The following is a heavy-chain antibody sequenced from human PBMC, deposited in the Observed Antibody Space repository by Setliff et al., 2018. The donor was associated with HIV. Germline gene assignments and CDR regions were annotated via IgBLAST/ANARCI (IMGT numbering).Heavy chain of an antibody. CDR3: ATLDPSGGNFLAY. CDR1: GDTDFY. Sequence: PSETLSLTCTVSGDTDFYWNWIRQPPGKGLEWIGYIHASGKTNYNPSLKSRVTISLDTSKMQFSLRLTSVTAADTAVYYCATLDPSGGNFLAYWGQGTLVTVS. V-gene: IGHV4-4*09. D-gene: IGHD2-21*02. J-gene: IGHJ4*02. CDR2: IHASGKT.